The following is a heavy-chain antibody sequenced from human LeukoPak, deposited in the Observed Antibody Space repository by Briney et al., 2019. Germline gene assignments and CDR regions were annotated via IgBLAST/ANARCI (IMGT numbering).Heavy chain of an antibody. CDR1: GFTFSSYW. D-gene: IGHD5-18*01. CDR2: INSDGSST. J-gene: IGHJ4*02. V-gene: IGHV3-74*01. CDR3: ARAGSYGVSTLDY. Sequence: GGSLRLSCAASGFTFSSYWIHWVRQAPGKGRVWVSRINSDGSSTRYADSVKGRFTFSRDNAKNTLYLQMNSLRDEDTAVYYCARAGSYGVSTLDYWGQGTLVTVSS.